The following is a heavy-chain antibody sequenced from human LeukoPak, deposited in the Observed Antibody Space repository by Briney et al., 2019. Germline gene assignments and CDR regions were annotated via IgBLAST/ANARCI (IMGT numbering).Heavy chain of an antibody. Sequence: GGSLRLSCAASGFTFSSYAMSWVRQAPGKGLEWVSAISGSGGSTYYADSVKGRFTISRDNPKNTLYLQMNSLSAEDTAVYYCAKAGYYYDSSGYWYFDYWGQGTLVTVSS. CDR3: AKAGYYYDSSGYWYFDY. D-gene: IGHD3-22*01. J-gene: IGHJ4*02. V-gene: IGHV3-23*01. CDR2: ISGSGGST. CDR1: GFTFSSYA.